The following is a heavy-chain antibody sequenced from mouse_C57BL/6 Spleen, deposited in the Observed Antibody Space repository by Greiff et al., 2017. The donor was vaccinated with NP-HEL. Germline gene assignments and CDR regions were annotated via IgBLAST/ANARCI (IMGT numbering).Heavy chain of an antibody. CDR2: ISDGGSYT. CDR3: ARDRFINTVGESYYFDY. Sequence: EVKLVESGGGLVKPGGSLKLSCAASGFTFSSYAMSWVRQTPEKRLEWVATISDGGSYTYYPDNVKGRFTISRDNAKNNLYLQMRHLKSEETAMYYWARDRFINTVGESYYFDYWGQGTTLTVSS. D-gene: IGHD1-1*01. J-gene: IGHJ2*01. CDR1: GFTFSSYA. V-gene: IGHV5-4*01.